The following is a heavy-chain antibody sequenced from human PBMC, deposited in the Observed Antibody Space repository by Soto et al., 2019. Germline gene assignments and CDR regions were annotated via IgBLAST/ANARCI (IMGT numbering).Heavy chain of an antibody. CDR2: IYYSGST. CDR3: PRASYDSSSP. Sequence: ETLSLTCTVCGGSVSSGSYYWSWIRQPPGKGLEWIGYIYYSGSTNYNPSLKSRVTISVDTSKKQFSLKLRYVNAADTDVYYCPRASYDSSSPWGQGKMVTVS. CDR1: GGSVSSGSYY. D-gene: IGHD3-22*01. V-gene: IGHV4-61*01. J-gene: IGHJ5*02.